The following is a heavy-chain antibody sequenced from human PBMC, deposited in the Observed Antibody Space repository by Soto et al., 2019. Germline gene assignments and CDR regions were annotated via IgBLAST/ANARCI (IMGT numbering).Heavy chain of an antibody. Sequence: VQLVESGGGVVQPGRSLRLSCAASGFTFSDYAMHWVRQAPGKGLERVAVVSHDGRNTHYADSVKGRFTISRDSSKNTVSLEMTSLRAEDTAVYYCSKGGRQWLVTSDFNYWGQGALVTVSS. CDR2: VSHDGRNT. CDR3: SKGGRQWLVTSDFNY. V-gene: IGHV3-30*18. CDR1: GFTFSDYA. J-gene: IGHJ4*02. D-gene: IGHD6-19*01.